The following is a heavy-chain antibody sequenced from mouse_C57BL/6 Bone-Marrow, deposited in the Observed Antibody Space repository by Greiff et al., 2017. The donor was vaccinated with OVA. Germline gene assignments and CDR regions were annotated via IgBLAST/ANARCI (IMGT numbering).Heavy chain of an antibody. CDR2: IYPGSGST. Sequence: QVQLQQPGAELVKPGASVKMSCKASGYTFTSYWITWVKQRPGQGLEWIGDIYPGSGSTNYNEKFKSKATLTVDTSSSTAYMQLSSLTSEDSAVYYCARGGVYFWYFDVWGTGTTVTVSS. CDR3: ARGGVYFWYFDV. J-gene: IGHJ1*03. V-gene: IGHV1-55*01. D-gene: IGHD2-1*01. CDR1: GYTFTSYW.